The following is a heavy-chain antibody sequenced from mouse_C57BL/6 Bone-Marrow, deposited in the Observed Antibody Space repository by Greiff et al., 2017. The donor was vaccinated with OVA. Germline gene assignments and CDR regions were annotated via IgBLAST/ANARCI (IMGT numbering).Heavy chain of an antibody. D-gene: IGHD2-4*01. CDR2: INPSTGGT. CDR1: GYSFTGYY. Sequence: LVESGPELVKPGASVKISCKASGYSFTGYYMNWVKQSPEKSLEWIGEINPSTGGTTYNQKFKAKATLTVDKSSSTAYMQLKSLTSEDSAVYYCARRDYDYWGQGTTLTVSS. CDR3: ARRDYDY. J-gene: IGHJ2*01. V-gene: IGHV1-42*01.